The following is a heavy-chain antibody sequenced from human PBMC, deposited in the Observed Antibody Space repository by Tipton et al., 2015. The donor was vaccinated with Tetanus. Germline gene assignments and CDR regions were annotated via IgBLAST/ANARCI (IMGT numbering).Heavy chain of an antibody. CDR3: AKHGDTSRNYYFDY. Sequence: TLSLTCTVSGGSISSISWIRQPPGKGLEWIGNIFYSGSTSYNLSLKSRVTLSVDTSRNQFSLKLTSVTAADTAIYYCAKHGDTSRNYYFDYWGQGALVTVSS. CDR2: IFYSGST. J-gene: IGHJ4*02. D-gene: IGHD6-13*01. CDR1: GGSISSIS. V-gene: IGHV4-39*01.